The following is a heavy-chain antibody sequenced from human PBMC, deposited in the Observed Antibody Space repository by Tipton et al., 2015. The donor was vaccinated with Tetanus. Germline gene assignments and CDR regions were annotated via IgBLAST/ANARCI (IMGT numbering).Heavy chain of an antibody. V-gene: IGHV4-31*03. J-gene: IGHJ4*02. D-gene: IGHD1-26*01. CDR1: GGSISSGGYY. CDR3: ARDQARGSRGWNYFDY. Sequence: TLSLTRTVSGGSISSGGYYWTWIRQCPGKGLEWIGDIYSFGSTYYHPSLKGRVTISMDTSKNQFSLDLNSVTAADTAVYYCARDQARGSRGWNYFDYWGQGALVTVSS. CDR2: IYSFGST.